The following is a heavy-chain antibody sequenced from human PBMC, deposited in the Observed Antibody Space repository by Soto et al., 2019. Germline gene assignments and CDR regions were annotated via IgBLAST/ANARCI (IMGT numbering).Heavy chain of an antibody. CDR3: TANAYETFVAY. Sequence: EVQLVESGGHLVQPGGSLKLSCAASGFTFSASTMHWVRQASGKGLEWVGRIRSKTNSYATAYAVSLKGRFTISRDDSKNTAYLQMDSLKTEDTAVYYWTANAYETFVAYWGQGTLVTVSS. J-gene: IGHJ4*02. CDR2: IRSKTNSYAT. D-gene: IGHD3-16*01. CDR1: GFTFSAST. V-gene: IGHV3-73*02.